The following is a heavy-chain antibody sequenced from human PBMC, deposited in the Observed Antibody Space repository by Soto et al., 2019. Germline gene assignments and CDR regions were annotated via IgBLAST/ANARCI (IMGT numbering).Heavy chain of an antibody. J-gene: IGHJ6*02. V-gene: IGHV5-51*01. CDR2: IRPGDSDA. CDR3: ARLKATNETFYGLDV. Sequence: GESLKISCKAPGYRFTTYWIGWVRQRPGKGLEWMGLIRPGDSDARYSPSFQGPVTISVDKSINTAYLQWSSLKASDTAMYYCARLKATNETFYGLDVWGQGTAVTVSS. CDR1: GYRFTTYW.